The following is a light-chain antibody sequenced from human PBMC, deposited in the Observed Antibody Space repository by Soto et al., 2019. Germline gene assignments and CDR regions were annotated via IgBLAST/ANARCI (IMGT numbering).Light chain of an antibody. CDR1: QSVRFW. V-gene: IGKV1-5*01. Sequence: DIRMTQSPTTLSASIGDRVTITCRASQSVRFWLAWYQQKPGRAPRLLIYDASSLETGVPSRFSGSGAETEFSLTISSLQPDDFATYYCQHYSSYSFTFGPGTKV. CDR3: QHYSSYSFT. CDR2: DAS. J-gene: IGKJ3*01.